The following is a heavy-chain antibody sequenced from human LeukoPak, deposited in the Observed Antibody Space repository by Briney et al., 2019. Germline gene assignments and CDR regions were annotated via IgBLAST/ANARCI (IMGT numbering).Heavy chain of an antibody. Sequence: SDTLSLTCTVSGGSITSYYWSWSRQPPGKGLQWIGYIYNSRSTNYNPSLKSRVTISVATSKNQFSLKLNSVTAADTAVYYCARLHRPYNWNNVSPGDYYMDVWGKETTVTVSS. CDR3: ARLHRPYNWNNVSPGDYYMDV. J-gene: IGHJ6*03. CDR1: GGSITSYY. CDR2: IYNSRST. D-gene: IGHD1/OR15-1a*01. V-gene: IGHV4-4*09.